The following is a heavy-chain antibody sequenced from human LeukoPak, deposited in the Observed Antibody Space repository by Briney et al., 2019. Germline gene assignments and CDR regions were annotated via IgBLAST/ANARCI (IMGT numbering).Heavy chain of an antibody. D-gene: IGHD3-10*01. CDR3: ARGGGFYGSGSYSDY. CDR1: GFTFSSYG. J-gene: IGHJ4*02. V-gene: IGHV3-30*03. CDR2: ISYDGSKK. Sequence: GGSLRLSCAASGFTFSSYGMHWVRQAPGKGLEWVAVISYDGSKKYYADSVKGRFTISRDNSKNTLHLQFNSLRAEDTAVYYCARGGGFYGSGSYSDYWGQGTLVTVSS.